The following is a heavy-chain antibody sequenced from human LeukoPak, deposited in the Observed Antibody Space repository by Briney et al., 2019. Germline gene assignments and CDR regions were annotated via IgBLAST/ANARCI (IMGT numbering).Heavy chain of an antibody. D-gene: IGHD6-6*01. CDR2: IYTSGST. V-gene: IGHV4-61*02. CDR1: GGSISSSSYY. Sequence: SETLSLTCTVSGGSISSSSYYWGWIRQPAGKGLEWIGRIYTSGSTNYNPSLKSRVTISVDTSKNQFSLKLSSVTAADTAVYYCARNLGFGSSSKVPWGQGTLVTVSS. CDR3: ARNLGFGSSSKVP. J-gene: IGHJ5*02.